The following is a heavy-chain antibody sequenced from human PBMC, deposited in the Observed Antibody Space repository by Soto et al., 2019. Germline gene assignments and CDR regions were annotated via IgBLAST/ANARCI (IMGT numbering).Heavy chain of an antibody. Sequence: QVQLVQSGAEVKNPGASVKVSCKTSGYTFTKYGVGWVRQAPGQGLEWMGWISGSSGNANYAEKVQGRITLTTDTPTSTAYIELRSLRPDDTAVYYCAREMAGLGGEYDYWGPGTLVTVSS. CDR2: ISGSSGNA. D-gene: IGHD3-16*01. CDR3: AREMAGLGGEYDY. J-gene: IGHJ4*02. V-gene: IGHV1-18*01. CDR1: GYTFTKYG.